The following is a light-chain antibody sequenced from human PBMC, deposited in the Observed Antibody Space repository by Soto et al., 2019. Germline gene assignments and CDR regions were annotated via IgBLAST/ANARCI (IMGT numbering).Light chain of an antibody. V-gene: IGKV3-15*01. Sequence: EIVMTQSPATLSVSPGERATLSCRASQSVSSTLAWYQQKPGQAPRLLIYGASTRAAGIPARFSGSGSGTEFTLTISSLQSEDFAVYYCQQYDNLPLTFGPGTQVEVK. CDR2: GAS. CDR3: QQYDNLPLT. CDR1: QSVSST. J-gene: IGKJ3*01.